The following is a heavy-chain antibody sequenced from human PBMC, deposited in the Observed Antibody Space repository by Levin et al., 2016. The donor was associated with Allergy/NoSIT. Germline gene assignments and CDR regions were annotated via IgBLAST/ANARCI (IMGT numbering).Heavy chain of an antibody. J-gene: IGHJ6*03. Sequence: VRQAPGKGLEWIGEIYHSGSTNYNPSLKSRVTISVDKSKNQFSLKLSSVTAADTAVYYCARLIVNYYMDVWGKGTTVTVSS. CDR2: IYHSGST. CDR3: ARLIVNYYMDV. D-gene: IGHD3-16*02. V-gene: IGHV4-4*02.